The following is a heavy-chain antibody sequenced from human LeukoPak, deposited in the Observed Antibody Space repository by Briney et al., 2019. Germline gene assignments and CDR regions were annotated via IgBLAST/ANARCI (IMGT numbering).Heavy chain of an antibody. J-gene: IGHJ4*02. D-gene: IGHD3-3*01. CDR2: IKEDGREK. V-gene: IGHV3-7*01. CDR3: AIGFLDDFWSGQF. CDR1: EFTYW. Sequence: GGSLRLSCTASEFTYWLSWVRQGPGKGLEWVANIKEDGREKYYVASVKGRFTISRDNAKKSLYLQMNSLRVEDTAVYYCAIGFLDDFWSGQFWGQGTLVTVSS.